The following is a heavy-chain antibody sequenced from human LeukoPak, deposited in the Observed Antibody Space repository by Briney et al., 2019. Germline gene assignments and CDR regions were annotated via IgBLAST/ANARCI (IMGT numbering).Heavy chain of an antibody. J-gene: IGHJ1*01. Sequence: PSETLSLTCTVSRGSLSRYYWLWLGQPPGKGREGIGYIYYSGITDYNPSLRSRVTISVDTSKNQISLKLSSVTDADPGVYYCPEADYCCGASCYSGYFQHWGQGTLVTVSS. CDR2: IYYSGIT. D-gene: IGHD2-15*01. CDR1: RGSLSRYY. V-gene: IGHV4-59*01. CDR3: PEADYCCGASCYSGYFQH.